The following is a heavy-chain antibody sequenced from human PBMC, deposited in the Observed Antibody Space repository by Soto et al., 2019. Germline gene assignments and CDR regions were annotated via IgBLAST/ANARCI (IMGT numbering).Heavy chain of an antibody. Sequence: GGSLRLSCAASGFTFSSYWMHWVRQAPGKGLVWVSRINSDGSSTSYADSVKGRFTISRDNAKNTLYLQMNSLRAEDTAVYYCAREETVLEWLPLAYGMDVWGQGTKVTVSS. CDR1: GFTFSSYW. D-gene: IGHD3-3*01. CDR2: INSDGSST. CDR3: AREETVLEWLPLAYGMDV. V-gene: IGHV3-74*01. J-gene: IGHJ6*02.